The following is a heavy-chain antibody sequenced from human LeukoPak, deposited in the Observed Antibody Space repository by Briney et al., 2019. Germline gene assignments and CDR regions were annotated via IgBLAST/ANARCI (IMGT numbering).Heavy chain of an antibody. J-gene: IGHJ4*02. CDR3: ARGPGVLFFDY. CDR1: GFTFSSYE. Sequence: GGSLRLSCAASGFTFSSYEMNWVRQAPGKGLEWVSIIYSGGTTYYADSVKGRFTISRDISKNMLYLQMNSLTVDDTAVYYCARGPGVLFFDYWGQGMLVTVSS. V-gene: IGHV3-53*05. D-gene: IGHD2-15*01. CDR2: IYSGGTT.